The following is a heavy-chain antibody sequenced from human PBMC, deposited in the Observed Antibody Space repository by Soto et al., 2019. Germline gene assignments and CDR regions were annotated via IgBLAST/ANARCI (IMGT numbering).Heavy chain of an antibody. V-gene: IGHV1-8*01. D-gene: IGHD3-10*01. CDR2: MNPNSGNT. J-gene: IGHJ4*02. CDR1: GYAFTSYD. CDR3: ARGPPDYGSGSYYGY. Sequence: ASVKVSCKASGYAFTSYDINWVRQATGQGLEWMGWMNPNSGNTGYAQKFQGRVTMTRNTSISTAYMELSSLRSEDTAVYYCARGPPDYGSGSYYGYWGQGTLVTVSS.